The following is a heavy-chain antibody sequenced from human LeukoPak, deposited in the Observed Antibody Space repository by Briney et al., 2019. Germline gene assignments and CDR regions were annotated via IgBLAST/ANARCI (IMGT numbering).Heavy chain of an antibody. CDR2: IYHSGST. D-gene: IGHD2-2*01. J-gene: IGHJ3*02. CDR1: GGSISSGGYS. CDR3: ARALYCSSICCEGAFDI. V-gene: IGHV4-30-2*01. Sequence: SQTLSLTCAVSGGSISSGGYSRSWIRQPPGKGLEWIGYIYHSGSTYYNPSLKSRVTISVDRSKNQFSLKLSSVTAADTAVYYCARALYCSSICCEGAFDIWGQGTMVTVSS.